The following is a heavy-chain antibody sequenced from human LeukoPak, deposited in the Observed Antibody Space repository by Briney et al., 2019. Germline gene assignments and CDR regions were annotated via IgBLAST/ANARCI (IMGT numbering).Heavy chain of an antibody. D-gene: IGHD6-19*01. CDR1: GFTFSNYD. J-gene: IGHJ4*02. CDR2: ISSSSSYI. V-gene: IGHV3-21*01. Sequence: GGSLRLSCAASGFTFSNYDMNWVRQAPGKGLEWVSSISSSSSYIYYADSVKGRFTISRDNAKNSLYLQMNSLRAEDTAVYYCARSYSSGWYYFDYWGQGTLVTVSS. CDR3: ARSYSSGWYYFDY.